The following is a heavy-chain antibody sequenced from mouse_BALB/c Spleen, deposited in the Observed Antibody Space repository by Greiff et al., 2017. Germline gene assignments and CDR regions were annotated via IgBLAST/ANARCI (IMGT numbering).Heavy chain of an antibody. J-gene: IGHJ4*01. CDR2: INSNGGST. Sequence: EVMLVESGGGLVKPGGSLKLSCAASGFTFSSYGMSWVRQTPDKRLELVATINSNGGSTYYPDSVKGRFTISRDNAKNTLYLQMSSLKSEDTAMYYCARDMRYPWAMDYWGQGTSVTVSS. V-gene: IGHV5-6-3*01. CDR3: ARDMRYPWAMDY. D-gene: IGHD2-14*01. CDR1: GFTFSSYG.